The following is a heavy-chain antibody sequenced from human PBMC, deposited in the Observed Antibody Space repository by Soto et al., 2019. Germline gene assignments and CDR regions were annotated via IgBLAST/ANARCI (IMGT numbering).Heavy chain of an antibody. CDR2: MNPNSGNT. CDR3: AIEYSGYDGGPWFDP. Sequence: QVQLVQSGAEVKKPGASVKVSCKASGYTFTSYDINWVRQATGQGLEWMGWMNPNSGNTGYAQKFQGKVTMTRNTSIITAYMELSSLRSEDTAVYYCAIEYSGYDGGPWFDPWGQGTLVTVSS. J-gene: IGHJ5*02. V-gene: IGHV1-8*01. CDR1: GYTFTSYD. D-gene: IGHD5-12*01.